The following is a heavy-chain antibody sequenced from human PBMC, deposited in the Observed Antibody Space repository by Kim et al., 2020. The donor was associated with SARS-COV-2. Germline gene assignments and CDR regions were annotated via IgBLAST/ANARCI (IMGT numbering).Heavy chain of an antibody. J-gene: IGHJ5*02. V-gene: IGHV3-73*01. Sequence: VKGRFTISRDDSKNTAYLQMNSLKPEDTAVYYCTSLGYCSGGSCYSTIDPWGQGTLVTVSS. CDR3: TSLGYCSGGSCYSTIDP. D-gene: IGHD2-15*01.